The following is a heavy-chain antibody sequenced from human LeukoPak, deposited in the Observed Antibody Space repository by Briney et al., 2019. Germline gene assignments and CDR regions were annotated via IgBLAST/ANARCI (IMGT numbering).Heavy chain of an antibody. D-gene: IGHD2-15*01. V-gene: IGHV4-34*01. CDR2: INHSGST. J-gene: IGHJ6*03. CDR3: ARGSVVVVVAANYCYYYLDV. Sequence: SETLSLTCAVYGGSFSGYYWSWIRQPPGKGLEWIGEINHSGSTNYNPSLKSRVTISVDTSKNQFSLKLSSVTAADTAVYYCARGSVVVVVAANYCYYYLDVWGKGTTVTVSS. CDR1: GGSFSGYY.